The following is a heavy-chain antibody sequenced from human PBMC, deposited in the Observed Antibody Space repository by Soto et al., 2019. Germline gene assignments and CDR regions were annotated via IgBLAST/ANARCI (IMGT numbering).Heavy chain of an antibody. J-gene: IGHJ4*02. CDR3: AKGRGCSGRLTPRVDF. CDR1: GFTFNNYA. V-gene: IGHV3-23*01. Sequence: EVQLLESGGGLVQPGASLRLSCAASGFTFNNYAMPWVRQAPGKGLEWVSAISGGGGTTSYADSVKGRFTVSRDGSKNTRYLQMSTVRAEHTALYYGAKGRGCSGRLTPRVDFWGQGTLVTVSS. D-gene: IGHD3-10*02. CDR2: ISGGGGTT.